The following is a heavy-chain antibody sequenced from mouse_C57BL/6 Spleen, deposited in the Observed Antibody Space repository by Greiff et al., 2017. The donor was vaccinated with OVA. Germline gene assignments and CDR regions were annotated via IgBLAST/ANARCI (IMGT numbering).Heavy chain of an antibody. D-gene: IGHD4-1*01. CDR3: ARHEDWVYAMDY. CDR2: ISGGGGNT. J-gene: IGHJ4*01. CDR1: GFTFSSYT. Sequence: EVKLVESGGGLVKPGGSLKLSCAASGFTFSSYTMSWVRQTPEKRLEWVATISGGGGNTYYPDSVKGRFTISRDNAKNTLYLQMSSLRSEDTALYYCARHEDWVYAMDYWGQGTSVTVSS. V-gene: IGHV5-9*01.